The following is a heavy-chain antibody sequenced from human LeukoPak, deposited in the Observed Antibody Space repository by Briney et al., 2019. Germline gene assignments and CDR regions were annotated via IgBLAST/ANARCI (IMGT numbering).Heavy chain of an antibody. J-gene: IGHJ4*02. CDR1: GYSISSSYY. Sequence: SETLSLTYAVSGYSISSSYYWGWIRQPPGKGLEWIGSIYYSGSTYYNPSLKSRVTISVDTSKNQFSLKLSSVTAADTAVYYCARHGLWELLLDYWGQGTLVTVSS. V-gene: IGHV4-38-2*01. D-gene: IGHD1-26*01. CDR3: ARHGLWELLLDY. CDR2: IYYSGST.